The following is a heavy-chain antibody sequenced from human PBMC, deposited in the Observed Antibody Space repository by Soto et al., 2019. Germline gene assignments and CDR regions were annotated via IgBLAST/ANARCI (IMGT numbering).Heavy chain of an antibody. V-gene: IGHV4-31*03. CDR1: DGSLSSGGYY. Sequence: PSETLSLTCSVSDGSLSSGGYYWSWIRQPPGKGLEWIGFIHGGGSTLYSPSLQSRLTISIETSERQFSLKLSSVTAADTAVYYCVRGKDKDDSSFWVYWGQGTPVTVSS. D-gene: IGHD6-6*01. CDR2: IHGGGST. J-gene: IGHJ4*01. CDR3: VRGKDKDDSSFWVY.